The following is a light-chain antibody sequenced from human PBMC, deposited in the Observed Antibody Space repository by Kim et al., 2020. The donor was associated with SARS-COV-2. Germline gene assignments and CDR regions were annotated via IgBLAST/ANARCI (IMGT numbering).Light chain of an antibody. J-gene: IGKJ2*01. CDR3: QQYYSPPYT. V-gene: IGKV4-1*01. Sequence: DIVMTQSPDSLAVSLGERATINCKSSQSVLYSSNNKNYLAWYQQKPGQPPKLLIYWASTRESGVPDRFSGSGSGIDFTLTISSLQAEDVAVYYCQQYYSPPYTFGQGTKLEI. CDR1: QSVLYSSNNKNY. CDR2: WAS.